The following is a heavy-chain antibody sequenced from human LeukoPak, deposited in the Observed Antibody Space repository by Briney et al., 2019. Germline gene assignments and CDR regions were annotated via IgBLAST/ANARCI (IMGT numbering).Heavy chain of an antibody. CDR1: GGSISSSSYY. J-gene: IGHJ3*02. D-gene: IGHD2-2*01. V-gene: IGHV4-39*01. CDR2: IYYSGGT. CDR3: ARLAVVAAFDI. Sequence: SETLSLTCTVSGGSISSSSYYWGWIRQPPGKGLEWIGSIYYSGGTYYNPSLKSRVTISVDTSKNQFSLKLSSVTAADTAVYYCARLAVVAAFDIWGQGTMVTVSS.